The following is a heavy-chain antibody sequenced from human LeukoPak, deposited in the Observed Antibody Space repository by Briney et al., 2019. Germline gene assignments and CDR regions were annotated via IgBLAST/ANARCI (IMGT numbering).Heavy chain of an antibody. CDR1: GFTFSSYA. Sequence: GSLRLSCAASGFTFSSYAMSWVRQAPGKGLEWVSAISGSGGSTYYADSVKGRFTISRDNSKNTLYLQMNSLRAEDTAVYYCARGGVIPAAIVPPPMVDYYYYYMDVWGKGTTVTVSS. D-gene: IGHD2-2*01. V-gene: IGHV3-23*01. J-gene: IGHJ6*03. CDR3: ARGGVIPAAIVPPPMVDYYYYYMDV. CDR2: ISGSGGST.